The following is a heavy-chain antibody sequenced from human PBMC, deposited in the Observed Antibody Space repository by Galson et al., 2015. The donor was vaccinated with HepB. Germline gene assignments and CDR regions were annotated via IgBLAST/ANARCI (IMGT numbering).Heavy chain of an antibody. J-gene: IGHJ4*02. CDR3: ARGLEYSSSWYIDY. CDR1: GDSVSSNSAA. V-gene: IGHV6-1*01. CDR2: TYYRSKWYN. D-gene: IGHD6-13*01. Sequence: AISGDSVSSNSAAWNWIRQSPSRGLEWLGRTYYRSKWYNDYAVSVKSRITINPDTSKNQFSLQLNSVTPEDTAVYYCARGLEYSSSWYIDYWGQGTLVTVSS.